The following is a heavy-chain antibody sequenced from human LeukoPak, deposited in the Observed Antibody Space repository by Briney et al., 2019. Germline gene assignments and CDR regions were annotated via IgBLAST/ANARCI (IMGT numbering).Heavy chain of an antibody. CDR3: ARSTTHHYYDSSGYYGAPHHFDY. D-gene: IGHD3-22*01. J-gene: IGHJ4*02. CDR2: IYGGGSFT. Sequence: GGSLRLSCAASGFTVSSNYMSWVRQAPGKGLVWVALIYGGGSFTRYADSVKGRFTISRDNAKNTLYLQMNSLRAEDTAMYYCARSTTHHYYDSSGYYGAPHHFDYWGQGTLVTVSS. V-gene: IGHV3-53*01. CDR1: GFTVSSNY.